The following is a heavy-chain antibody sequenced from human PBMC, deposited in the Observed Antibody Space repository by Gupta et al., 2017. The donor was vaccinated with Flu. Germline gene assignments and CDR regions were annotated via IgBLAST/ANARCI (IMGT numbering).Heavy chain of an antibody. CDR1: SNYG. V-gene: IGHV3-33*01. D-gene: IGHD5-18*01. CDR2: IWYDEDKT. CDR3: ARVGWLSAPETALATPLDY. J-gene: IGHJ4*01. Sequence: SNYGRKWVRQAPGKGLEWFALIWYDEDKTYNTDSVKGRFTVARDNSRNTLFLQMNSVKVEDTAVYHCARVGWLSAPETALATPLDYWGHGTQVTVSS.